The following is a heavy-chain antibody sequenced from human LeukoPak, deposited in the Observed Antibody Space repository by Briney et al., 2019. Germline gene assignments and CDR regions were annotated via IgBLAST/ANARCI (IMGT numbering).Heavy chain of an antibody. Sequence: GGSLRLSCATSGFTFSSYVMSWVRQAPGKGLEWVSVISGSGGSTYYADSVKGRFTISRDNSKNTLYLQMNSLRAEDTAVYYCAKLRTVTTLYYYMDVWGKGTTVTISS. J-gene: IGHJ6*03. V-gene: IGHV3-23*01. CDR1: GFTFSSYV. D-gene: IGHD4-17*01. CDR2: ISGSGGST. CDR3: AKLRTVTTLYYYMDV.